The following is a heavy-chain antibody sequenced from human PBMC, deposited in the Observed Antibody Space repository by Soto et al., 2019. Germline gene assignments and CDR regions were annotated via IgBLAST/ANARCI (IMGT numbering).Heavy chain of an antibody. CDR1: GGTFSSYA. CDR3: ARDRCSSTSCYTTYYYYYGMDV. CDR2: IIPIFGTA. D-gene: IGHD2-2*02. V-gene: IGHV1-69*01. Sequence: SCKAAGGTFSSYAISWVRQAPGQGLEWMGGIIPIFGTANYAQKFQGRVTITADESTSTAYMELSSLRSEDTAVYYCARDRCSSTSCYTTYYYYYGMDVWGQGTTVTVSS. J-gene: IGHJ6*02.